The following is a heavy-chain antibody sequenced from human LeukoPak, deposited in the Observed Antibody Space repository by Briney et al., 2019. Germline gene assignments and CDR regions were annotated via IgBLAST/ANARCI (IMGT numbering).Heavy chain of an antibody. Sequence: SETLSLTCTVSGGSISSSSYYWGWIRQPPGKGLEWIGSIYYSGSTYYNPSLKSRVTISVDTSKNQFSLKLSSVTAADTAVYYCAREGYSSGLAYWGQGTLVTVSS. CDR3: AREGYSSGLAY. CDR1: GGSISSSSYY. V-gene: IGHV4-39*07. J-gene: IGHJ4*02. CDR2: IYYSGST. D-gene: IGHD6-19*01.